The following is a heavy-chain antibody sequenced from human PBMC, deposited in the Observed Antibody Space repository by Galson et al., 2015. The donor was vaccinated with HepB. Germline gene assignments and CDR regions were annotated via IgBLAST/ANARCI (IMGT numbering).Heavy chain of an antibody. Sequence: LRLSCAASGFTFSNAWINWVRPAPGKGLEWVGRIKSKTDGGTTDYAAPVKGRFTISRDDSKNTLHLQMNSLKTEDTAVYYCTTNLQAAAVLGWGGQGTLVTVSS. J-gene: IGHJ4*02. D-gene: IGHD6-13*01. CDR3: TTNLQAAAVLGW. CDR2: IKSKTDGGTT. V-gene: IGHV3-15*07. CDR1: GFTFSNAW.